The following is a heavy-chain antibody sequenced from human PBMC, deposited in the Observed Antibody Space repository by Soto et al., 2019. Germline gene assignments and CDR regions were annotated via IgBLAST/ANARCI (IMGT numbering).Heavy chain of an antibody. Sequence: HPGGSLRLSCAASGFTFDAYAMHWVRQAPGKGLEWVSGISWNSGSIGYADSVKGRFTISRDNAKNSLYLQMNSLRAEDTALYYCAKVRDSGYYYDYYGMDVWGQGTTVTVSS. CDR2: ISWNSGSI. CDR3: AKVRDSGYYYDYYGMDV. J-gene: IGHJ6*02. V-gene: IGHV3-9*01. CDR1: GFTFDAYA. D-gene: IGHD3-22*01.